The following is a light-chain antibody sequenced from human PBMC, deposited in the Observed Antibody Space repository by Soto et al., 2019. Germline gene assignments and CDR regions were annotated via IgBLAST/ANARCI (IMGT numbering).Light chain of an antibody. V-gene: IGKV3-11*01. CDR3: QQRSNGPWT. J-gene: IGKJ1*01. CDR2: DVS. Sequence: EIVLTQSPATLCLSPGERATLSCRASQSIRSYLAWYQQKPGQAPRLLIFDVSNRATGIPARFSGSGSGTDFTLTISGLEPEDFAVYYCQQRSNGPWTFGQGTKVEIK. CDR1: QSIRSY.